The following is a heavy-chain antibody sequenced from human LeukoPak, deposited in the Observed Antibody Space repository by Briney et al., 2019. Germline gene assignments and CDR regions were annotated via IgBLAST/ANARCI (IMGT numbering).Heavy chain of an antibody. J-gene: IGHJ6*02. CDR1: GYTFTSYY. CDR2: INPSGGST. D-gene: IGHD2-2*01. CDR3: ARDGPVVSAAMGRNYYYGMDV. Sequence: ASVKVSCKASGYTFTSYYMHWVRQAPGQGLEWMEIINPSGGSTSYAQKFQGRVTMTRDTSTSTVYMELSSRRSEDTAVYYCARDGPVVSAAMGRNYYYGMDVWGQGTTVTVSS. V-gene: IGHV1-46*01.